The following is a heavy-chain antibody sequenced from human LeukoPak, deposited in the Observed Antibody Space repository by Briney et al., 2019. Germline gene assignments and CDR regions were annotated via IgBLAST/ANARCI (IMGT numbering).Heavy chain of an antibody. D-gene: IGHD3-22*01. CDR2: IYYSGST. CDR1: GGSISSGDYY. Sequence: QTSETLSLTCTVSGGSISSGDYYWSWIRQPPGKGLEWIGYIYYSGSTYYNPSLKSRVTISVDTSKNQFSLKLSSVTAADTAVYYCASRIRNYYYDSSGYYYSPYGYFDCWGQGTLVTVSS. J-gene: IGHJ4*02. CDR3: ASRIRNYYYDSSGYYYSPYGYFDC. V-gene: IGHV4-30-4*01.